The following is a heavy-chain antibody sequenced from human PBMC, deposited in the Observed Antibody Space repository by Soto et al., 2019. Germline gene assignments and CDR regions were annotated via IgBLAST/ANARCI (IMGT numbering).Heavy chain of an antibody. J-gene: IGHJ5*02. Sequence: GGSLRLSCPASGFTFSSYAMSWVRQAPGKGLEWVASIKEEGREKYYVESVKGRFTISRDTAKNSLYLQMNSLRAEDTAVYHCVRDRYYDILTARFDHWGQGTLVTVSS. CDR2: IKEEGREK. CDR3: VRDRYYDILTARFDH. D-gene: IGHD3-9*01. CDR1: GFTFSSYA. V-gene: IGHV3-7*03.